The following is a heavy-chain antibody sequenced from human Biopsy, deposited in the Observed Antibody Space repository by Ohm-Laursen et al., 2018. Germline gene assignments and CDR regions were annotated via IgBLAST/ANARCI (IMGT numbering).Heavy chain of an antibody. CDR1: GGSISSYY. V-gene: IGHV4-59*08. CDR2: IYYTGST. CDR3: ARHAPSYSGSYWRYFDL. Sequence: SETLSLTCTVSGGSISSYYWSWIRQPPGKGLEWIEYIYYTGSTNYNPSLKSRLTISVDTSMNHLSLRLTSVTAADTAVYYCARHAPSYSGSYWRYFDLWGRGTLVTVSS. J-gene: IGHJ2*01. D-gene: IGHD1-26*01.